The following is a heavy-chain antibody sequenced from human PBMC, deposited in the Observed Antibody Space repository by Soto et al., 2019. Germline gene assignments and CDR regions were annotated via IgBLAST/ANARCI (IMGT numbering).Heavy chain of an antibody. V-gene: IGHV1-69*08. Sequence: SVKVSCKASGGTFSTYTISWVRQAPGQGLEWMGRIIPILNSVNYAQKFQGRVTITADKSTSTPYMEMSSLRAEDTAVYYCARDEPYTSGYSIDYWGQGTLVTVSS. CDR1: GGTFSTYT. CDR2: IIPILNSV. CDR3: ARDEPYTSGYSIDY. D-gene: IGHD3-22*01. J-gene: IGHJ4*02.